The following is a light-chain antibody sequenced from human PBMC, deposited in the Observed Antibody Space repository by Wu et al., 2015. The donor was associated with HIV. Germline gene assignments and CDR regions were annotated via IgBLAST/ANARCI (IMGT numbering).Light chain of an antibody. V-gene: IGKV3-20*01. CDR3: QQYGSSSYS. J-gene: IGKJ2*03. CDR2: GAS. Sequence: LSPGESATLSCRASQSVNSHLAWFQQKPGQAPRLLIYGASSRATGIPDRFSGSGSGTDFTPTISRLEPEDFAVYYCQQYGSSSYSFGQGTKLEIK. CDR1: QSVNSH.